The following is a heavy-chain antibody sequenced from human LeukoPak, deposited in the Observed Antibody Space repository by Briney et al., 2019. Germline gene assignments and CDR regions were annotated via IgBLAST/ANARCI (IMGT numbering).Heavy chain of an antibody. CDR3: ARVNWFDP. CDR2: ISSSGSTI. J-gene: IGHJ5*02. CDR1: RFTFISYE. V-gene: IGHV3-48*03. Sequence: GGSLRLSCAASRFTFISYEINWVRQAPGKGLEWVSYISSSGSTIYYADSVKGRFTISRDNAKNSLYLHMSRLRAEDTAVYYCARVNWFDPWGQGTLVTVSS.